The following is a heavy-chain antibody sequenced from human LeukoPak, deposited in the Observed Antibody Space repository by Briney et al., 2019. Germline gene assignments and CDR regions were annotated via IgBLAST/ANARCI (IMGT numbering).Heavy chain of an antibody. J-gene: IGHJ5*02. CDR3: ARERRLAVAGTIWFDP. CDR2: MNPNSGNT. Sequence: ASVKVSCKASGYTFTSYDINWVRQATGQGLEWMGWMNPNSGNTGYAQKFQGRVTMTRNTSISTAYMELSSLRSEDTAVYYCARERRLAVAGTIWFDPWGQGTLVTVSS. V-gene: IGHV1-8*01. D-gene: IGHD6-19*01. CDR1: GYTFTSYD.